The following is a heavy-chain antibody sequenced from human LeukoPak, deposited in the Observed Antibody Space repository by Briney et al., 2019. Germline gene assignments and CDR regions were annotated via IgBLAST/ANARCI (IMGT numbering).Heavy chain of an antibody. V-gene: IGHV3-30*02. J-gene: IGHJ6*03. D-gene: IGHD4-17*01. CDR1: GFTLSSYG. Sequence: GGSLRLSCAASGFTLSSYGMHWVRQAPGKGLEWVALIRYDGSYRYYGDSVEGRFTISGDNSKNTVYLQMNSLRAADTAVYYCAKASGDYYYYMDVWGKGTTVTVSS. CDR2: IRYDGSYR. CDR3: AKASGDYYYYMDV.